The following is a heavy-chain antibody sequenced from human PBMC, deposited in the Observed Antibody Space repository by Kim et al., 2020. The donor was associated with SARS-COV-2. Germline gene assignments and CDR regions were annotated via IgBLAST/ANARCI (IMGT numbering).Heavy chain of an antibody. D-gene: IGHD3-10*01. J-gene: IGHJ6*02. Sequence: GESLKISCKGSGYSFTSYWISWVRQMPGKGLEWMGRIDPSDSYTNYSPSFQGHVTISADKSISTAYLQWSSLKASDTAMYYCARRRFDRSGYYYGMDVWGQGTTVTVSS. CDR1: GYSFTSYW. CDR2: IDPSDSYT. CDR3: ARRRFDRSGYYYGMDV. V-gene: IGHV5-10-1*01.